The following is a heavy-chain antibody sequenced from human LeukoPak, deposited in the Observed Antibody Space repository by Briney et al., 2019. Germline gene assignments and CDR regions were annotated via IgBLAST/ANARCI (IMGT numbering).Heavy chain of an antibody. CDR1: GGTFSSYA. V-gene: IGHV1-69*05. CDR3: ARDRVVAANYYYYMDV. CDR2: IIPIFGTA. Sequence: SSVKVSCKASGGTFSSYAISWVRQAPGQGLEWMGRIIPIFGTANYAQKFQGRVTITTDESTSTAYMELSSLRSEDTAVYYCARDRVVAANYYYYMDVWGKGTTVTVSS. D-gene: IGHD2-15*01. J-gene: IGHJ6*03.